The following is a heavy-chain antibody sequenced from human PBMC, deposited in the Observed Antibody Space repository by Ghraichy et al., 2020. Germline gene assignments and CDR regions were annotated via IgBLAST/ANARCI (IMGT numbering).Heavy chain of an antibody. Sequence: GGSLRLSCAASGFTVSSNYMSWVRQAPGKGLEWVSVIYSGGSTYYADSVKGRFTISRDNSKNTLYLQMNSLRAEDTAVYYCASRVDPQEPAFDIWGKGTMVTVSS. CDR3: ASRVDPQEPAFDI. J-gene: IGHJ3*02. CDR2: IYSGGST. V-gene: IGHV3-53*01. CDR1: GFTVSSNY.